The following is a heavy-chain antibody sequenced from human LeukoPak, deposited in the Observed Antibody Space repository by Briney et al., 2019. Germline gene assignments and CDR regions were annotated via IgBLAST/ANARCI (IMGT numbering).Heavy chain of an antibody. CDR1: GFTFTTYG. D-gene: IGHD3-22*01. CDR2: ISDSGDKT. V-gene: IGHV3-23*01. J-gene: IGHJ4*02. Sequence: PGGSLRLSCAASGFTFTTYGMSWVRQAPGKGLEWVSAISDSGDKTYFANSVKGRFTISRDNSKNTLYLQMSSLRAEDTAVYYCAREAYYYDSSGYYQLLPFDYWGQGTLVTVSS. CDR3: AREAYYYDSSGYYQLLPFDY.